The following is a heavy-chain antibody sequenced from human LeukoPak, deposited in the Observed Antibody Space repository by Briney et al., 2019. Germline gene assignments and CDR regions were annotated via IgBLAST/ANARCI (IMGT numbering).Heavy chain of an antibody. Sequence: GASVKVSCKASGYTFTSYDINWVRQATGQGLEWMGWMNPNSGNTGYAQKFQGRVTITRNTSISTAYMELSSLRSEDTAVYYCARGNHDFWSGYPNWFDPWGQGTLVTVSS. CDR1: GYTFTSYD. J-gene: IGHJ5*02. D-gene: IGHD3-3*01. V-gene: IGHV1-8*03. CDR3: ARGNHDFWSGYPNWFDP. CDR2: MNPNSGNT.